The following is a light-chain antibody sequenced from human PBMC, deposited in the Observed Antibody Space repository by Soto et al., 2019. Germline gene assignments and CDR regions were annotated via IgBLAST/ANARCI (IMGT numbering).Light chain of an antibody. CDR1: QTVSTN. CDR3: QQFNNWPPT. Sequence: IVMSQSPATLSVSPGERATLSWRASQTVSTNLAWYQQKPGQAPRLLIYAASIRVTGIPPRFSGSGSATEFTLTISSLQSEDFAVYYCQQFNNWPPTFGQGTRLEIK. J-gene: IGKJ5*01. CDR2: AAS. V-gene: IGKV3-15*01.